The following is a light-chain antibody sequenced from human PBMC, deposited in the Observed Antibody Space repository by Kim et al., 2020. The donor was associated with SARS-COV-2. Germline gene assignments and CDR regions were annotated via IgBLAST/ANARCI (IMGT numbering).Light chain of an antibody. J-gene: IGLJ2*01. CDR2: QDS. V-gene: IGLV3-1*01. CDR3: QAWDSSTADVV. Sequence: SPGQTASITFSGYKLGDKYACWCQQKPGQSPVLVIYQDSKRPSGIPERFSCSNSGNTATLTISGTQAMDEADYYCQAWDSSTADVVFGGGTQLTVL. CDR1: KLGDKY.